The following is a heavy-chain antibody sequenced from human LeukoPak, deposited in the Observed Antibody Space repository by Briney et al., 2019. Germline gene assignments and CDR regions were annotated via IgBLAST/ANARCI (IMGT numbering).Heavy chain of an antibody. CDR1: GYTFTGYY. V-gene: IGHV1-2*02. CDR2: INPNSGGT. Sequence: ASVKVSCKASGYTFTGYYMHWVRQAPGQGLEWMGWINPNSGGTNYAQKFQGRVTMTRDTSISAAYMELSRLRSDDTAVYYCARDQTELMTTVTTFNDHATSGIDYWGQGTLVTVSS. D-gene: IGHD4-17*01. J-gene: IGHJ4*02. CDR3: ARDQTELMTTVTTFNDHATSGIDY.